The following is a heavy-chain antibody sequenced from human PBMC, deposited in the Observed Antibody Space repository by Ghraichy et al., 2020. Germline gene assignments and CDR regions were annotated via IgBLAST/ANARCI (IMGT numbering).Heavy chain of an antibody. CDR3: ARDIVGATEYFDY. CDR2: IIPIFGTA. CDR1: GGTFSSYA. Sequence: SVKVSCKASGGTFSSYAISWVRQAPGQGLEWMGGIIPIFGTANYAQKFQGRVTITADKSTSTAYMELSSLRSEDTAVYYCARDIVGATEYFDYWGQGTLVTVSS. J-gene: IGHJ4*02. D-gene: IGHD1-26*01. V-gene: IGHV1-69*06.